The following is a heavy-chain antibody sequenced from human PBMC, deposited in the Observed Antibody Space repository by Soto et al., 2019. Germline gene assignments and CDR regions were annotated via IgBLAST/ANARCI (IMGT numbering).Heavy chain of an antibody. Sequence: VQLVQSGAEVKRPGASVKVSCKASGYTFTGYYIHWVRQAPGQGLEWMGWINPNSGGTNYAQKFQGSVTMTRDTSISTAYMELSRLRSDDTAVYYCARTDIAATGTGWYFDLWGRGTLVTVSS. J-gene: IGHJ2*01. CDR1: GYTFTGYY. CDR2: INPNSGGT. V-gene: IGHV1-2*02. CDR3: ARTDIAATGTGWYFDL. D-gene: IGHD6-13*01.